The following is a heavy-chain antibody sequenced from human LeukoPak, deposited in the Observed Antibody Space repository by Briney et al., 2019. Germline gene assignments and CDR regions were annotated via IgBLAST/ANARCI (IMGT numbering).Heavy chain of an antibody. D-gene: IGHD6-19*01. V-gene: IGHV4-34*01. J-gene: IGHJ4*02. Sequence: SETLSLTCAVYGGSFSGYYWSWIRQPPGKGLEWIGSIYYSGSTYYNPSLKSRVTISVDTSKNQFSLKLSSVTAADTAVYYCARFQWLVPFDYWGQGTLVTVSS. CDR3: ARFQWLVPFDY. CDR2: IYYSGST. CDR1: GGSFSGYY.